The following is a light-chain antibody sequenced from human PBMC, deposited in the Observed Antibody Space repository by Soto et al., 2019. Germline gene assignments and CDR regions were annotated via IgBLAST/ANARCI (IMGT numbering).Light chain of an antibody. Sequence: DIQMTQSPSTLSASVGDRVTITCRASQNIDIWLSWYQQKPGKAPSLLIYDASNLKSGVPSRFSGSGSGTEFTLTISSPQPDDSGSYYCQQHKSYPVTFGGGTKVEIK. V-gene: IGKV1-5*01. J-gene: IGKJ4*01. CDR2: DAS. CDR3: QQHKSYPVT. CDR1: QNIDIW.